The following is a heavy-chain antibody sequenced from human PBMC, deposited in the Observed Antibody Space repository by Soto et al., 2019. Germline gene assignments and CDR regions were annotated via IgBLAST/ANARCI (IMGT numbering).Heavy chain of an antibody. CDR3: ARDRGLAPFEI. CDR2: IWDDGSNK. J-gene: IGHJ3*02. D-gene: IGHD6-19*01. V-gene: IGHV3-33*01. CDR1: GFTFSSYA. Sequence: QVHLVESGGGVVQPGRSLRLSCAASGFTFSSYAMHWVRQAPGKGLEWVAVIWDDGSNKKHADSVKGRFTISRDNSKNPLYLPMNRLRAEGTAVFFFARDRGLAPFEIWGPGTVGTGSS.